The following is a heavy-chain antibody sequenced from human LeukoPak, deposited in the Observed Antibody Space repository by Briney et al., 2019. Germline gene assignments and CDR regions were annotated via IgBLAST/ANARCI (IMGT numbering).Heavy chain of an antibody. CDR2: ISSGSSYI. CDR3: ARPRSYSSNLDAFDI. V-gene: IGHV3-21*01. D-gene: IGHD5-18*01. Sequence: GGSLRLSCAASGLTFSICSMSWVRQAPGKGLEWVSSISSGSSYIYYADSVKGRFTISRDNAKTSLYPQMSSLRAEDTAVYYCARPRSYSSNLDAFDIWGQGTMVAVSS. CDR1: GLTFSICS. J-gene: IGHJ3*02.